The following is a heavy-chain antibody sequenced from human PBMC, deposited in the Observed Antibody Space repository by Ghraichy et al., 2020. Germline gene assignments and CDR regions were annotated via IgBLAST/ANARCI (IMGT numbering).Heavy chain of an antibody. CDR2: IKSKTDGGTT. Sequence: GESLNISCAASGFTFSNAWMSWVRQAPGKGLEWVGRIKSKTDGGTTDNAAPVKGRFTISRDDSKNTLYLQMNSLKTEDTAVYYCTTGRGSYYDWGQGTLVTVSS. D-gene: IGHD1-26*01. CDR1: GFTFSNAW. V-gene: IGHV3-15*01. CDR3: TTGRGSYYD. J-gene: IGHJ4*02.